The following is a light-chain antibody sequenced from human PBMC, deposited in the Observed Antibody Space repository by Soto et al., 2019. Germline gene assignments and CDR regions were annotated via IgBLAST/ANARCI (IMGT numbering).Light chain of an antibody. CDR3: QQRSYWPPLT. CDR1: QSVSSS. J-gene: IGKJ4*01. CDR2: DAS. Sequence: EIVLTQSPASLSLSPGERATLSCRASQSVSSSLAWYQQKPGQAPRLLIYDASNRATGIPARFSGSGSGTDFTLPISSLEPEDFAVYYCQQRSYWPPLTFGGGTKVEIK. V-gene: IGKV3-11*01.